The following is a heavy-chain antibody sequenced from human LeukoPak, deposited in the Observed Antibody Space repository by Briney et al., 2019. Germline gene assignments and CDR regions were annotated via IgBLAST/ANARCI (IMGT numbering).Heavy chain of an antibody. D-gene: IGHD5-18*01. CDR1: GGSISSYY. CDR3: ARHSSGYSYDY. J-gene: IGHJ4*02. CDR2: IYDSGST. V-gene: IGHV4-59*08. Sequence: SETLSLTCTVSGGSISSYYWSWIRQPPGKGLEWIGYIYDSGSTNYDPSLKSRLTISVGTSKNQFSLKLRSVTAADTAVYYCARHSSGYSYDYWGQGTLVTVSS.